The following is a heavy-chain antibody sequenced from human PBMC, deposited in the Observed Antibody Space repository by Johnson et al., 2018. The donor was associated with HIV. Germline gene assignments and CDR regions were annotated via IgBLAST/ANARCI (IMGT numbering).Heavy chain of an antibody. J-gene: IGHJ3*02. Sequence: VQLVESGGGVVQPGGSLRLSCAASGFTFSDHYMDWVRQAPVKGLEWVGRTRNKANSYTTAYAASVKGRFTISRDDSKNTLYLQMKSLKTEDPAVYYCTGSSSDAFDIWGQGTMVTVSS. D-gene: IGHD6-13*01. CDR1: GFTFSDHY. CDR2: TRNKANSYTT. CDR3: TGSSSDAFDI. V-gene: IGHV3-72*01.